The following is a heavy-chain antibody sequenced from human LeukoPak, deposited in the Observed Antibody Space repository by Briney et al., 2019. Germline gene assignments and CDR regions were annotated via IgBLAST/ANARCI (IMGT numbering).Heavy chain of an antibody. CDR2: IIPIFGTA. CDR3: ANTYYYDSSGYYGSYYFDY. Sequence: GASVKVSCKASGYTFTSYGISWVRQAPGQGLEWMGGIIPIFGTANYAQKFQGRVTITADESTSTAYMELSSLRSEDTAVYYCANTYYYDSSGYYGSYYFDYWGQGTLVTVSS. CDR1: GYTFTSYG. J-gene: IGHJ4*02. D-gene: IGHD3-22*01. V-gene: IGHV1-69*13.